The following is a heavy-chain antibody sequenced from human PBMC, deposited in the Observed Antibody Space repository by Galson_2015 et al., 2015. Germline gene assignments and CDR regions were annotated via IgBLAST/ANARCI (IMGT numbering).Heavy chain of an antibody. CDR2: IKQDGSEK. J-gene: IGHJ5*02. Sequence: SLRLSCAASGFTFSSFWMCWGRQAPGMGLEWGANIKQDGSEKYYVDSVKGRFTISRDNAKNSLYLQMNSLRDEDTAVSYCARTNRYSSIWYVNWSDPWGQGTLVTVSS. CDR3: ARTNRYSSIWYVNWSDP. CDR1: GFTFSSFW. V-gene: IGHV3-7*03. D-gene: IGHD6-13*01.